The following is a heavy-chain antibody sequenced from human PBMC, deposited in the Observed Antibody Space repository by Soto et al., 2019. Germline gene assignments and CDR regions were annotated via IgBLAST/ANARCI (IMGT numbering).Heavy chain of an antibody. V-gene: IGHV3-23*01. CDR3: AKGFLIAAAGRVDY. Sequence: PGGSLRLSCAASGFTFSSYAMSWVRQAPGKGLEWVSAISESGGSTYYADSVKGRFTISRDNSKSMLYLQMNSLRAEDTAVYYCAKGFLIAAAGRVDYWGQGTLVTVSS. CDR1: GFTFSSYA. CDR2: ISESGGST. D-gene: IGHD6-13*01. J-gene: IGHJ4*02.